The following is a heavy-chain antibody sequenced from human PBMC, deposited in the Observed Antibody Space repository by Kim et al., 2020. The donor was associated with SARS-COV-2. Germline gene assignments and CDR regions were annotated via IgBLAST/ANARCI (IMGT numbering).Heavy chain of an antibody. CDR1: GYTFTSYG. D-gene: IGHD3-9*01. V-gene: IGHV1-18*04. CDR3: ARDHLRGLRYFDWLPYYYYGMDV. J-gene: IGHJ6*02. CDR2: ISAYNGNT. Sequence: ASVKVSCKASGYTFTSYGISWVRQAPGQGLEWMGWISAYNGNTNYAQKLQGRVTMTTDTSTSTAYMELRSLRSDDTAVYYCARDHLRGLRYFDWLPYYYYGMDVWGQGTTVTVSS.